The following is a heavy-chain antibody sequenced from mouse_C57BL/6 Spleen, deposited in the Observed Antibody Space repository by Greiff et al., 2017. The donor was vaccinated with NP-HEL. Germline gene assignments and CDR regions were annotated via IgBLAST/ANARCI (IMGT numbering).Heavy chain of an antibody. CDR3: ATSYYSNYGGGFFDY. CDR2: INPSSGYT. D-gene: IGHD2-5*01. J-gene: IGHJ2*01. Sequence: QVQLQQSGAELARPGASVKMSCKASGYTFTSYTMHWVKQRPGQGLEWIGYINPSSGYTKYNQKFKDKATLTADKSSSTAYMQLSSLTSEDSAVYYCATSYYSNYGGGFFDYWGQGTTLTVSS. V-gene: IGHV1-4*01. CDR1: GYTFTSYT.